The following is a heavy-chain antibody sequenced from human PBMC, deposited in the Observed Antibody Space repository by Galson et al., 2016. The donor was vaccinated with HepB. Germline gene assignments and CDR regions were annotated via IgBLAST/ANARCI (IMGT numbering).Heavy chain of an antibody. D-gene: IGHD3-22*01. V-gene: IGHV1-24*01. CDR2: FDPEAGET. J-gene: IGHJ4*02. CDR3: ATELIDFYDNTGYHSRDY. Sequence: SVKVSCKVSGFTLTKFSMHWVRQAPGKGLEWMGSFDPEAGETIYAQKLQGRVTMTEDTSTDTAYMELSSLRSEDTAVYYCATELIDFYDNTGYHSRDYWGQGTLVTVSS. CDR1: GFTLTKFS.